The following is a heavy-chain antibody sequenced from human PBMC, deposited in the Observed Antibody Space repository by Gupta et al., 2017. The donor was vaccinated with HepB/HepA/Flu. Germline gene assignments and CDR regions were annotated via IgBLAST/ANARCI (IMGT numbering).Heavy chain of an antibody. CDR3: AAVRDRTSSSWVY. CDR1: GFDFLYAW. V-gene: IGHV3-15*01. J-gene: IGHJ4*02. CDR2: SKSRRSGGAS. Sequence: EVQLVESGGGLVKPGESLRLSCAASGFDFLYAWMVWVRQVPGRGLEWVGLSKSRRSGGASDLAAPVKGRFSISRDDSTNTLYLQMNDLRIDDTAMYFCAAVRDRTSSSWVYWGQGTLVTVSS. D-gene: IGHD6-6*01.